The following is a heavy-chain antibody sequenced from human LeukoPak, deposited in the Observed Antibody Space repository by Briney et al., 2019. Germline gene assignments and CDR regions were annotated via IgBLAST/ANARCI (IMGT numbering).Heavy chain of an antibody. Sequence: GASVKVSCKASGYTFTGSYMHWVRQAPGQGLEWMGWINPNSGGTNYAQKFQGRVTMTRDTSISTAYMELSRLRSDDTAVYYCARGALWFGELFSYYYYMDVWGKGTTVTISS. CDR1: GYTFTGSY. D-gene: IGHD3-10*01. CDR3: ARGALWFGELFSYYYYMDV. V-gene: IGHV1-2*02. CDR2: INPNSGGT. J-gene: IGHJ6*03.